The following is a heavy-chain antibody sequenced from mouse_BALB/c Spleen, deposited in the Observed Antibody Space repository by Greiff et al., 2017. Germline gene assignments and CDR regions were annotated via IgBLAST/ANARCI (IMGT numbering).Heavy chain of an antibody. CDR3: ARGGNYWFAY. CDR1: GYTFTDYN. D-gene: IGHD2-1*01. Sequence: VQLQQSGPELVKPGASVKISCKASGYTFTDYNMHWVKQSHGKSLEWIGYIYPYNGGTGYNQKFKSKATLTVDNSSSTAYMELRSLTSEDSAVYYCARGGNYWFAYWGQGTLVTVSA. CDR2: IYPYNGGT. J-gene: IGHJ3*01. V-gene: IGHV1S29*02.